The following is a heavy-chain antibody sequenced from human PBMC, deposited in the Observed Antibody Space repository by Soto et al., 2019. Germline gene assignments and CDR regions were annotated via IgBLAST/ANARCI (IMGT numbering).Heavy chain of an antibody. Sequence: ASVKVSCKASGYTFTSYGISWVRQAPGQGLEWMGWISAYNGNTNYAQKLQGRVTMTTDTSTSTAYMELRSLRSDDTAVYYCATSTYSSSWSAFDIWGQGTMVTVSS. CDR3: ATSTYSSSWSAFDI. CDR1: GYTFTSYG. D-gene: IGHD6-13*01. J-gene: IGHJ3*02. CDR2: ISAYNGNT. V-gene: IGHV1-18*01.